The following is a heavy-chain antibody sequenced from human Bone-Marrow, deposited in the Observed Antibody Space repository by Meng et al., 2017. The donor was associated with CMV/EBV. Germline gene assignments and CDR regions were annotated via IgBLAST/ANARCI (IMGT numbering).Heavy chain of an antibody. V-gene: IGHV1-18*01. CDR2: ISVYNGKT. CDR3: AGDFKLWSVAGTRGWAFDP. CDR1: FTSYG. D-gene: IGHD6-19*01. J-gene: IGHJ5*02. Sequence: FTSYGISGVRKAPGKGLEWVGWISVYNGKTNYAQKRQGSVTMTTDTSTSTDYMGLRSLRSDDPAVYYCAGDFKLWSVAGTRGWAFDPWGQGTLVTVSS.